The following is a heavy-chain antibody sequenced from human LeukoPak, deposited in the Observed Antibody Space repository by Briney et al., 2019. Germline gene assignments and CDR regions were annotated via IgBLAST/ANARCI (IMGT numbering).Heavy chain of an antibody. V-gene: IGHV3-30*18. Sequence: GGSLRLSCAASGFTFSSYGMHWVRQAPGKGLESVAVISYDGSNKYYADSVKGRFTISRDNSKNTLYLQMNSLRAEDTAVYYCAKMLYSSSSEALYYYYYGMDVWGQGTTVTVSS. CDR3: AKMLYSSSSEALYYYYYGMDV. D-gene: IGHD6-6*01. CDR2: ISYDGSNK. CDR1: GFTFSSYG. J-gene: IGHJ6*02.